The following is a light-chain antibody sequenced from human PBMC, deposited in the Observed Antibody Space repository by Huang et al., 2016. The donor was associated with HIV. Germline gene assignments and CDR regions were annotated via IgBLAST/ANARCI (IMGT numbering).Light chain of an antibody. Sequence: EIVLTQSPGTLSLSPGERATLSCRASQSVSSSYLAWYQQKPGQAPRLLVYGASSRSTGIPDRFSGSWAGTDFTLTISRLEPEDFAVYYCQQYDSSPWTFGQGTKVEIK. V-gene: IGKV3-20*01. CDR2: GAS. J-gene: IGKJ1*01. CDR3: QQYDSSPWT. CDR1: QSVSSSY.